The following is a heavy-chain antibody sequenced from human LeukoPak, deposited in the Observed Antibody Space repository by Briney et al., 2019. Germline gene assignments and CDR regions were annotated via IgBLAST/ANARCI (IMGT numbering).Heavy chain of an antibody. CDR1: GYTFTSYY. Sequence: SVKVSCKASGYTFTSYYMHWVRQAPGQGLEWMGIINPSGGSTSYAQKFQGRVTMTRDTSISTAYMELSRLRSDDTAVYYCARDFEAGAYYYDSSGYYGIDPWGQGTLVTVSS. CDR2: INPSGGST. J-gene: IGHJ5*02. CDR3: ARDFEAGAYYYDSSGYYGIDP. D-gene: IGHD3-22*01. V-gene: IGHV1-46*01.